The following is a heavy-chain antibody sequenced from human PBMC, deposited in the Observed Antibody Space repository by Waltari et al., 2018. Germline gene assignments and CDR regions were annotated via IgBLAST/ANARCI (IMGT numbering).Heavy chain of an antibody. V-gene: IGHV1-69*10. Sequence: QVQLVQSGAEVKMPGSSMKVSCKASGGTFSSYSISWVRQAPGQGLEWMGGLIPVLNITNYAQGFQGRVTITADESTSTVYMELSSLRSEDTAVYFCARTETYQLLYYMDVWGKGTTVTVSS. CDR2: LIPVLNIT. CDR3: ARTETYQLLYYMDV. CDR1: GGTFSSYS. J-gene: IGHJ6*03. D-gene: IGHD2-2*01.